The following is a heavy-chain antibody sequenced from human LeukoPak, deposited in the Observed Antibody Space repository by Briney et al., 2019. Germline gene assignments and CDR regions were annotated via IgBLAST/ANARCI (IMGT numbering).Heavy chain of an antibody. CDR1: GGSISSSIYY. J-gene: IGHJ3*02. Sequence: KTSETLSLTCIVSGGSISSSIYYWAWVRQPPGKGLEWIGTVFYNGATQYSPSLRSRVTISIDTSKNQFSLKLSSVTAADTAVYYCARVGGATVGFDIWGQGTMVTVSS. CDR3: ARVGGATVGFDI. CDR2: VFYNGAT. D-gene: IGHD1-26*01. V-gene: IGHV4-39*07.